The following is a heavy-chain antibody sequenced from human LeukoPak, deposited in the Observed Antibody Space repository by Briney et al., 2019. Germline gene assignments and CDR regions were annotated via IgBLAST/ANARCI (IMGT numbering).Heavy chain of an antibody. Sequence: PSETLSLTCIVSGGSISSSTNFWGWIRQPPGKGLEWIGSIYYSGSTYYNPSLKSRVTISVDTSKNQFSLKLSSVTAADTAVYYCARLSGPFDYWGQGTLVTVSS. CDR1: GGSISSSTNF. J-gene: IGHJ4*02. CDR3: ARLSGPFDY. D-gene: IGHD1-14*01. CDR2: IYYSGST. V-gene: IGHV4-39*01.